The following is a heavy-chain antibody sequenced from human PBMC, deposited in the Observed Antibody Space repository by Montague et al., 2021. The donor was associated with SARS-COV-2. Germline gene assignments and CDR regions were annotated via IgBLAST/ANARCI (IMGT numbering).Heavy chain of an antibody. D-gene: IGHD3-22*01. J-gene: IGHJ4*02. CDR3: ARDEGSHSIYYYDSSGYYVY. CDR1: GFTFSTYW. Sequence: SLRLSCAASGFTFSTYWMSWVRQAPGKGLEWVADMKQDGSEKYYVDSVKGRFTISRDNAKSLLYLEMNSLRAEDTAVYYCARDEGSHSIYYYDSSGYYVYWGQGTPVTVS. CDR2: MKQDGSEK. V-gene: IGHV3-7*03.